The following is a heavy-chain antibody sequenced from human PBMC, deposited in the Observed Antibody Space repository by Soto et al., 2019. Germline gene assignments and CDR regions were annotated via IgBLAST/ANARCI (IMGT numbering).Heavy chain of an antibody. D-gene: IGHD2-21*02. CDR3: ATEELCRADCYFLKS. J-gene: IGHJ5*02. Sequence: EVQLVETGGGSVQPGGSLRLSCAVSEFTLRNYDMNWVRQAPGKGLAWVSKISGGSTNIYYADSVRGRFTISRDNAKNSLHLQMNGLRAEDTAIYYCATEELCRADCYFLKSCGQGTLVTVSS. CDR2: ISGGSTNI. CDR1: EFTLRNYD. V-gene: IGHV3-48*03.